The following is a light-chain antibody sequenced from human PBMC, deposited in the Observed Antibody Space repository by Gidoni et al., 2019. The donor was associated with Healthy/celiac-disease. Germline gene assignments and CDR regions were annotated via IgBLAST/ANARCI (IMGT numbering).Light chain of an antibody. Sequence: EIVLTQSPATLSLSPGERATLCCRASQRVSSYLAWYQQKPGQAPRLLIYDASNRATGIPARFSGSGSGTDFTLTISSLEPADFAVYYCQQRSNWPLTFGGGTKVEIK. CDR1: QRVSSY. J-gene: IGKJ4*01. CDR3: QQRSNWPLT. V-gene: IGKV3-11*01. CDR2: DAS.